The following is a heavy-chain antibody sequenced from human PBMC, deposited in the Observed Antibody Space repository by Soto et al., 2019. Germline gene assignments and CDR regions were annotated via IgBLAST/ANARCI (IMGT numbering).Heavy chain of an antibody. D-gene: IGHD2-2*01. CDR3: CSPKPSYATSLYYFDN. V-gene: IGHV3-49*03. Sequence: GGSLRLSCSASGLSFGIYTISWFRQAPGKGLEWVGFIRGEAYGGTTEYAASVKGRFTISRDDSKGIAYLQMNSLKTEDTAVYYCCSPKPSYATSLYYFDNWGQGTLVTVSS. CDR2: IRGEAYGGTT. CDR1: GLSFGIYT. J-gene: IGHJ4*02.